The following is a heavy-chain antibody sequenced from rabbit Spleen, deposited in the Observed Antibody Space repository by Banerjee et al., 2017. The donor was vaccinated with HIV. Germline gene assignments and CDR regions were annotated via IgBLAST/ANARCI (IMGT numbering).Heavy chain of an antibody. D-gene: IGHD1-1*01. CDR3: ARDLTSVIGWNFNL. CDR1: GFSFSSSDY. CDR2: INTATGKA. V-gene: IGHV1S45*01. J-gene: IGHJ4*01. Sequence: QEQLKETGGGLVQPGGSLTLSCKASGFSFSSSDYICWVRQAPGKGLEWIGCINTATGKAVYASWAKGRFTISRNSSTTVTLQMTSLTAADTATYFCARDLTSVIGWNFNLWGPGTLVTVS.